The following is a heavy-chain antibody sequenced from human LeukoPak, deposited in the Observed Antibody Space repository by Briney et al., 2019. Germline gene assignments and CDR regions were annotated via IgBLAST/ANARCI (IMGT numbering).Heavy chain of an antibody. J-gene: IGHJ5*02. CDR1: GGSITNYY. CDR2: IYYSGST. D-gene: IGHD3-10*01. Sequence: SETLSLTCTVSGGSITNYYWNWIRQPPGKGLEWIGFIYYSGSTYYNPSLKSRVTISVDTSKNQFSLKLSSVTAADTAVYYCARVGRVRATRMVRGVTWFDPWGQGTLVTVSS. CDR3: ARVGRVRATRMVRGVTWFDP. V-gene: IGHV4-59*12.